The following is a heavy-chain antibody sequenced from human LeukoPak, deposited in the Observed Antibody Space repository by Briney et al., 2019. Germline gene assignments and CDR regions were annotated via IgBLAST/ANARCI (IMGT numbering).Heavy chain of an antibody. V-gene: IGHV4-39*01. D-gene: IGHD6-13*01. CDR2: IYYSGST. Sequence: PSETLSLTCTVSGGSISSSSYYWGWIRQPPGKGLEWIGSIYYSGSTYYNPSLKSRVTISVDTSKNQFSLKLSSATAADTAVYYCARRLAGTEDYWGQGTLVTVSS. CDR3: ARRLAGTEDY. CDR1: GGSISSSSYY. J-gene: IGHJ4*02.